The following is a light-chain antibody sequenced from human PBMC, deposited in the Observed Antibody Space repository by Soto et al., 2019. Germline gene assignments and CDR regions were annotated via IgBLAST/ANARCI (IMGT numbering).Light chain of an antibody. CDR1: SRDVGGDKH. CDR3: NSQSSSGIRV. J-gene: IGLJ1*01. CDR2: EVT. Sequence: QSVLTQPASVSGAPGQSITISCTGTSRDVGGDKHVSWYQHHPGKAPKLMIYEVTSRPSGVSDRFSGSKSGYSASLTISGLQADDEADYYCNSQSSSGIRVFGTGTKVTVL. V-gene: IGLV2-14*01.